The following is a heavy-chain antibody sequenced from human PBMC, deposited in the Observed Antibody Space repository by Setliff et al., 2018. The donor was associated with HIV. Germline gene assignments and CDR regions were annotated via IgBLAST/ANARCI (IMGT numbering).Heavy chain of an antibody. CDR3: ARHQYYYDSSGGGALDY. J-gene: IGHJ4*02. V-gene: IGHV4-39*01. Sequence: SETLSLTCTVSGGSISSSSYYWGWIRQPPGKELEWIGSIYYSGSTYYNPSLKSRVTISVDTSKNQFSLKLSSVTAADTAVYYCARHQYYYDSSGGGALDYWGQGTLVTVSS. CDR1: GGSISSSSYY. CDR2: IYYSGST. D-gene: IGHD3-22*01.